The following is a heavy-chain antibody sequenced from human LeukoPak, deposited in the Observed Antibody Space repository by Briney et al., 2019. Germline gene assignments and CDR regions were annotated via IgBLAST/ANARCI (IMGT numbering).Heavy chain of an antibody. CDR1: GYTFTDYY. J-gene: IGHJ5*02. D-gene: IGHD6-13*01. CDR3: ATSSGIAAAGRPNWFDP. CDR2: VDPEDGET. V-gene: IGHV1-69-2*01. Sequence: ASVNVSCKVSGYTFTDYYMHWVQQAPGKGLEWMGLVDPEDGETIYAEKFQGRVTITADTATDTAYMELSSLRSEDTAVYYCATSSGIAAAGRPNWFDPWGQGTLVTVA.